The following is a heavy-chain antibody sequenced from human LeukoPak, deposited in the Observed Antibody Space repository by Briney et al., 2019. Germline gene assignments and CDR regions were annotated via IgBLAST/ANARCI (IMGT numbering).Heavy chain of an antibody. D-gene: IGHD3-9*01. J-gene: IGHJ6*02. V-gene: IGHV3-23*01. CDR3: AKDWCDILTGYFGSYYYGMDV. Sequence: GGSLRLSCAASGFTFSSYAMSWVRQAPGKGLEWVSAISGSGGSTYYADSVKGRFTISRDNSKNTLYLQMNSLRAEVTAVYYCAKDWCDILTGYFGSYYYGMDVWGQGTTVTVSS. CDR2: ISGSGGST. CDR1: GFTFSSYA.